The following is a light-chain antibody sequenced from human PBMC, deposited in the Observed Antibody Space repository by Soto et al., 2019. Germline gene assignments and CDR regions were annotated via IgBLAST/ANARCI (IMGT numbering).Light chain of an antibody. CDR1: QSVSSNY. CDR2: GAS. CDR3: QQYGTSAPIT. V-gene: IGKV3-20*01. Sequence: EIVLTQSPGTLSLSPGERATLSCRASQSVSSNYLAWYQQKPGQAPSLLIYGASSRATGIPDRFSGSGSGTDFTLTISRLEPEDFAMYYCQQYGTSAPITFGQGTRLELE. J-gene: IGKJ5*01.